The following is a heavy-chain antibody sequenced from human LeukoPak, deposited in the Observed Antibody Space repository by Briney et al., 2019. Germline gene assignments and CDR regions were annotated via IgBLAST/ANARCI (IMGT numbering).Heavy chain of an antibody. CDR3: ARSPPYGSSGYYLWGGDWFDP. D-gene: IGHD3-22*01. J-gene: IGHJ5*02. V-gene: IGHV1-46*01. CDR1: GYTFTSYY. CDR2: INPSGGST. Sequence: GASVKVSCKASGYTFTSYYMHWVRQAPGQGLEWMGIINPSGGSTSYAQKFQGRVTMTRDTSTSTVYMELSSLRSEDTAVYYCARSPPYGSSGYYLWGGDWFDPWGQGTLVTVSS.